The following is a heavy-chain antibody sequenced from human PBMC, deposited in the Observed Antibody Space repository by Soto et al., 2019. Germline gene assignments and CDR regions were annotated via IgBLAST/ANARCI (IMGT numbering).Heavy chain of an antibody. CDR3: TRKTPPTGMEV. D-gene: IGHD3-9*01. Sequence: EVQLVESGGGLVQPGGSLRLSCAASGFTLSSYDIHWVRQATGEGLAWVSGIGSRGDTHYADSVKGRFIISREDGKNSLYLQMNNLRVGDMAVYYCTRKTPPTGMEVWGQGATVTVSS. V-gene: IGHV3-13*01. J-gene: IGHJ6*02. CDR2: IGSRGDT. CDR1: GFTLSSYD.